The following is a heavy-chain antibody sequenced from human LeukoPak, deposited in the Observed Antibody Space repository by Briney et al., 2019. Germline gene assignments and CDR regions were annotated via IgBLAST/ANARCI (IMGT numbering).Heavy chain of an antibody. CDR2: INTNTGNP. D-gene: IGHD2-8*01. V-gene: IGHV7-4-1*02. CDR3: ASFFCTNGLCYYLDY. CDR1: GYTFTSYA. J-gene: IGHJ4*02. Sequence: ASVKVPCKASGYTFTSYALGWVRQAPGQGLEWMGSINTNTGNPTYAQGFTGRFVFSLDTSVSTAYLQISSPQAEDTAVYSCASFFCTNGLCYYLDYWGQGTLVTVSS.